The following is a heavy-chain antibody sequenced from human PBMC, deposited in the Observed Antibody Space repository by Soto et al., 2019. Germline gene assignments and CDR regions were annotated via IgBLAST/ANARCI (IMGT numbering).Heavy chain of an antibody. CDR2: IYHSGST. V-gene: IGHV4-4*02. CDR3: ARVLDSGTISYYFDY. D-gene: IGHD1-26*01. J-gene: IGHJ4*02. Sequence: SETLSLTSAVSGGSISSSNCWSWVRQPPGKGLEWIGEIYHSGSTNYNPSLKSRVTISVDKSKNQFSLKLSSVTAADTAVYYCARVLDSGTISYYFDYWGQGTLVT. CDR1: GGSISSSNC.